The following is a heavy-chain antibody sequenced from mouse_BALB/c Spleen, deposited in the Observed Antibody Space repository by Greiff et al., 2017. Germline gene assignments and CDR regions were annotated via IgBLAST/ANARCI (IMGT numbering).Heavy chain of an antibody. Sequence: EVNVVESGGGLVQPGGSRKLSCAASGFTFSSFGMHWVRQAPEKGLEWVAYISSGSSTIYYADTVKGRFTISRDNPKNTLFLQMTSLRSEDTAMYYCARSGAYGNYDYYAMDYWGQGTSVTVSS. CDR1: GFTFSSFG. J-gene: IGHJ4*01. V-gene: IGHV5-17*02. D-gene: IGHD2-1*01. CDR3: ARSGAYGNYDYYAMDY. CDR2: ISSGSSTI.